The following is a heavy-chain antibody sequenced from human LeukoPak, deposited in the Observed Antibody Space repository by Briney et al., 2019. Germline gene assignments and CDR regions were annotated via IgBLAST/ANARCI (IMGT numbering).Heavy chain of an antibody. J-gene: IGHJ4*02. CDR2: INHSGST. D-gene: IGHD3-22*01. CDR1: GGSISSYY. Sequence: SETLSLTCTVSGGSISSYYWSWIRQPPGKGLEWIGEINHSGSTNYNPSLKSRVTISVDTSKNQFSLKLSSVTAADTAVYYCARGGYYYDSSGYDYWGQGTLVTVSS. CDR3: ARGGYYYDSSGYDY. V-gene: IGHV4-34*01.